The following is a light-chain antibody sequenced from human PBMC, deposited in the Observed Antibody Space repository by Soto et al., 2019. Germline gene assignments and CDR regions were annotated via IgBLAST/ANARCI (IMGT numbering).Light chain of an antibody. V-gene: IGKV1-33*01. CDR2: DTS. J-gene: IGKJ5*01. Sequence: DIQMTQSTSSLSASVGDRVTITCQARQDIKHYLNWYQQKPGKAPNLLIYDTSVLETGVPSRFSGSKSGTDFTFTISSLQPEDVATYYCQQYDNLPITFGQGTRLEV. CDR1: QDIKHY. CDR3: QQYDNLPIT.